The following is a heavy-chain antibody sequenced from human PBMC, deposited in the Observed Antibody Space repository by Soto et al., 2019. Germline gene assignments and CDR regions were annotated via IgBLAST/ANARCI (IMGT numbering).Heavy chain of an antibody. CDR2: ISGSGGST. V-gene: IGHV3-23*01. Sequence: PGGSLRLSCAASGFTFSSYAMSWVRQAPGKGLEWVSAISGSGGSTYYADSVKGRFTISRDNSKNTLYLQMNSLRAEDTAVYYCAKYSPREFIVVVPAAPDEQYFDYWGQGTLVTVSS. J-gene: IGHJ4*02. CDR3: AKYSPREFIVVVPAAPDEQYFDY. D-gene: IGHD2-2*01. CDR1: GFTFSSYA.